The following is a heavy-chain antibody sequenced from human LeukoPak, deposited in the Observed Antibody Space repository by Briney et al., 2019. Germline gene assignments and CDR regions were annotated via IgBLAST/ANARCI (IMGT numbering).Heavy chain of an antibody. CDR2: IYYSGST. J-gene: IGHJ6*02. CDR1: GGSISSYY. CDR3: ARSLGLRVATISVLDTPYYYGMDV. D-gene: IGHD5-12*01. V-gene: IGHV4-59*01. Sequence: SETLSLTCTVSGGSISSYYWSWIRQPPGKGPEWIGYIYYSGSTNYNPSLKSRVTISVDTSKNQFSLKLSSVTAADTAVYYCARSLGLRVATISVLDTPYYYGMDVWGQGTTVTVSS.